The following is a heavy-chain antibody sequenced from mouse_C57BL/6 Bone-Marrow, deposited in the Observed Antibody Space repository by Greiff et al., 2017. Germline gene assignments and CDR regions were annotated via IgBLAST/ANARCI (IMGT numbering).Heavy chain of an antibody. D-gene: IGHD1-1*01. J-gene: IGHJ4*01. CDR3: ATLGSTSYAMDY. CDR1: GYTFTSYG. Sequence: QVQLQQSGAELARPGASVKLSCKASGYTFTSYGISWVKQRTGQGLEWIGEIYPRSGHTYYNEKFKGKATLTAYKSSSTAYMELRSLTSEDSAVYCCATLGSTSYAMDYWGQGTSVTVSS. CDR2: IYPRSGHT. V-gene: IGHV1-81*01.